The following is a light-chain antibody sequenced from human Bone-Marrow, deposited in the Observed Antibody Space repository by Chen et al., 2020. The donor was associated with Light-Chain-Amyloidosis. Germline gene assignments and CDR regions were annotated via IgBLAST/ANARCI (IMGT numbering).Light chain of an antibody. V-gene: IGKV1-39*01. CDR3: QQSYGMPRS. CDR1: QSIANF. Sequence: DIQMTQSPSSLSASVGDRVTITCRASQSIANFLNWYQQKPGKAPNLLIYDASSLQSGVPSRFRGSGSGTDFTLTINTLQPEDSATYFFQQSYGMPRSSGGGTKVEIK. J-gene: IGKJ4*01. CDR2: DAS.